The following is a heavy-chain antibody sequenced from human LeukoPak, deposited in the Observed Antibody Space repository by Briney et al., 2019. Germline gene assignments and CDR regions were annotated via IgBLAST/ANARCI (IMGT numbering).Heavy chain of an antibody. CDR3: ARGYPHTSFKP. J-gene: IGHJ5*02. V-gene: IGHV3-21*01. D-gene: IGHD2-2*01. CDR2: ISCSSSYI. Sequence: GGSLRLSCAASGFTFSSYSMNWVRQAPGKGLEWVSSISCSSSYIYYADSVKGRFTISRDNAKNSLYLQMNSLRAEDTAVYYCARGYPHTSFKPWGQGTLVTVSS. CDR1: GFTFSSYS.